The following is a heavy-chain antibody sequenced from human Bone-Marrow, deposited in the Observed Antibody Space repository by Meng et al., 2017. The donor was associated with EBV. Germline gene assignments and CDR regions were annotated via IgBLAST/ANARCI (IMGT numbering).Heavy chain of an antibody. D-gene: IGHD3-16*01. CDR1: GYTFTSYA. V-gene: IGHV7-4-1*02. Sequence: QVQLVKFGSDLQKPGASVKLSCKASGYTFTSYAMNWVRQAPGQGLEWMGWINTKTGKPTYAPGFTGRFVFSLDTSDSTTYLQISSLKTEDSAVYYCARDGGRRLDYWGQGTLVTVSS. J-gene: IGHJ4*02. CDR3: ARDGGRRLDY. CDR2: INTKTGKP.